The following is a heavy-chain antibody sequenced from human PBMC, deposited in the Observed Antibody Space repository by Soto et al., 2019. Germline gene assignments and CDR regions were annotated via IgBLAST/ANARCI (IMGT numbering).Heavy chain of an antibody. CDR3: ARFYDSSDGWFGP. Sequence: ASVKVSCKASGYTFTSFGITWVRQAPGQGPEWMGWISGYNGNTNYALKLQGRVTMTTDTSTSTAYMELRSMRSDDTAVYYCARFYDSSDGWFGPWGQGTLVTVSS. CDR1: GYTFTSFG. V-gene: IGHV1-18*01. CDR2: ISGYNGNT. D-gene: IGHD3-22*01. J-gene: IGHJ5*02.